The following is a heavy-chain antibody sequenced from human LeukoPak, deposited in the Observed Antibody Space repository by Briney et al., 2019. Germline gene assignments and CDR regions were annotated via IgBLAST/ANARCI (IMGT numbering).Heavy chain of an antibody. D-gene: IGHD2-15*01. CDR3: ARGGGGLAY. CDR1: GYSFTVYF. J-gene: IGHJ4*02. Sequence: GASVKVSCKASGYSFTVYFIHCVRQAPGQGLEWLGWINPNSGGTNYAQKFQCRVTMTRDTSISTAYMELTSRTSDDTAVYFCARGGGGLAYWGPGSLVTVSS. CDR2: INPNSGGT. V-gene: IGHV1-2*02.